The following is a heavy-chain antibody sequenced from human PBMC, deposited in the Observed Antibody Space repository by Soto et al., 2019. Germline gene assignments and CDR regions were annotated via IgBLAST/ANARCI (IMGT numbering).Heavy chain of an antibody. CDR2: IIPIFGTA. J-gene: IGHJ6*02. CDR1: GGTFSSYA. D-gene: IGHD2-2*02. V-gene: IGHV1-69*13. Sequence: GASVKVSCKASGGTFSSYAIGWVRQAPGQVLEWMGGIIPIFGTANYAQKFQGRVTITAYESTSTAYTELSSLRSEDRAVDYCARDLGNFSSTSCYKGWDYYYYGMDVWGQGTTVTVSS. CDR3: ARDLGNFSSTSCYKGWDYYYYGMDV.